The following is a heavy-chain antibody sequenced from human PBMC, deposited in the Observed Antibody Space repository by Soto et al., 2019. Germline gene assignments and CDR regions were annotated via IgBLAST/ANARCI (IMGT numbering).Heavy chain of an antibody. V-gene: IGHV3-33*01. CDR2: IWYDGSNK. CDR3: ARDGFDSSGLPDY. Sequence: GGSLRLSCAASGFTFSSYGMHWVRQAPGKGLEWVAVIWYDGSNKYYADSVKGRFTISRDNSKNTLYLQMNSLRAEDTAVYYCARDGFDSSGLPDYWGQGTQVTVSS. D-gene: IGHD3-22*01. J-gene: IGHJ4*02. CDR1: GFTFSSYG.